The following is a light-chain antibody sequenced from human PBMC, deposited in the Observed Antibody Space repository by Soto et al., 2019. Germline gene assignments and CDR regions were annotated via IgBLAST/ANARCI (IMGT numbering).Light chain of an antibody. CDR3: CSYAGSSTYV. V-gene: IGLV2-23*01. CDR1: SSDLWSYNL. CDR2: EGS. Sequence: QSALTQPASVSGSPGQSITISCTGTSSDLWSYNLVSWYQQHPGKAPKLMIYEGSKRPLGVSNRFSGSKSGNTASLTISGLQAEDEADYYCCSYAGSSTYVFGGGTKVTVL. J-gene: IGLJ3*02.